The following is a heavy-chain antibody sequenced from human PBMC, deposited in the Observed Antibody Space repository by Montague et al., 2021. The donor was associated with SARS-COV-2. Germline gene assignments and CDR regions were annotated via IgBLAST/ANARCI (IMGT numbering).Heavy chain of an antibody. V-gene: IGHV4-61*01. D-gene: IGHD2-15*01. J-gene: IGHJ3*01. CDR1: GASINIGTYY. CDR3: ARGHCSGGFCYYGVAFNV. CDR2: IHDSGTT. Sequence: SETLSLTCTVSGASINIGTYYWTWIRQSPGKPLEWVGYIHDSGTTXYXXXXKXRVTILEDTSKNQFSLNLNSVTAADTAVYYCARGHCSGGFCYYGVAFNVWGQGTMVTVS.